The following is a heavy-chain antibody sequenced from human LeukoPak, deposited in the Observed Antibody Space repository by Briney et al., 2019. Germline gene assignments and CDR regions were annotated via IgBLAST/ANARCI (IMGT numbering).Heavy chain of an antibody. D-gene: IGHD6-13*01. V-gene: IGHV1-46*01. Sequence: GASVKVSCKASGYTFTSYYMHWVRQAPGQGLEWMGIINPSGGSTSYAQKFQGRVTVTRDMSTSTVYMELSSLRSEDTAVYYCARGGIAAACTSGRGRWFDPWGQGTLVTVSS. CDR3: ARGGIAAACTSGRGRWFDP. J-gene: IGHJ5*02. CDR1: GYTFTSYY. CDR2: INPSGGST.